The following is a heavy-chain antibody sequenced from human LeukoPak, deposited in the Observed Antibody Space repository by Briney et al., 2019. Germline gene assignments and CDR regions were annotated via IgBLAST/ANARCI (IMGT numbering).Heavy chain of an antibody. CDR1: GGSISSSSYY. CDR3: AREGGGYSRNNWFDP. Sequence: SETLSLTCTVSGGSISSSSYYWSWIRQPPGKGLEWIGYIYYSGSTNYNPSLKSRVTISVDTSKNQFSLKLSSVTAADTAVYYCAREGGGYSRNNWFDPWGQGTLVTVSS. CDR2: IYYSGST. V-gene: IGHV4-61*01. D-gene: IGHD2-2*03. J-gene: IGHJ5*02.